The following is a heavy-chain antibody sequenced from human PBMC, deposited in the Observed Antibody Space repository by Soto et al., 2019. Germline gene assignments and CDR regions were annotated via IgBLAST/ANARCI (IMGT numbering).Heavy chain of an antibody. CDR1: GGSFRNYG. J-gene: IGHJ6*02. CDR2: IMPVFGTA. V-gene: IGHV1-69*01. CDR3: ARARDYDLLTAREYALDV. D-gene: IGHD3-9*01. Sequence: QVQLVQSGAEVKKPGSSVRVSCKVSGGSFRNYGITWVRQSPGQGLEWMGGIMPVFGTAVYAQKFQGRVTISADELTTTASLELRSLSSDDTAVYFWARARDYDLLTAREYALDVWGQGTTVTV.